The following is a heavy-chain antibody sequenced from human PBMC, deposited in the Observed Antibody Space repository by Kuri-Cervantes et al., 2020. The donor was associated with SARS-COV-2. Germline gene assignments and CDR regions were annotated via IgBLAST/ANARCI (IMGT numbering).Heavy chain of an antibody. CDR1: GYSFISYW. CDR3: ARHLGWELPSDY. Sequence: GGSLRLSCKGSGYSFISYWIGWVRQMPGKGLEWMGIIFPGDSDTRYSPSFQGQVTISADKSISTAYLQWSSLKASDTAMYYCARHLGWELPSDYWGQGTLVTVSS. D-gene: IGHD1-26*01. J-gene: IGHJ4*02. V-gene: IGHV5-51*01. CDR2: IFPGDSDT.